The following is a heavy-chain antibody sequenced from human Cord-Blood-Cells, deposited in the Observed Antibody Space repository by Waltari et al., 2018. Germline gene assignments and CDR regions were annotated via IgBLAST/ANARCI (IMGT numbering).Heavy chain of an antibody. V-gene: IGHV3-30*04. Sequence: GFTFSSYAMHWVRQAPGKGLEWVAVISYDGSNKYYADSVKGRFTISRDNSKNTLYLQMNSLRAEDTAVYYCAREMGSSGGFDYWGQGTRVTVSS. CDR3: AREMGSSGGFDY. J-gene: IGHJ4*02. CDR1: GFTFSSYA. D-gene: IGHD6-6*01. CDR2: ISYDGSNK.